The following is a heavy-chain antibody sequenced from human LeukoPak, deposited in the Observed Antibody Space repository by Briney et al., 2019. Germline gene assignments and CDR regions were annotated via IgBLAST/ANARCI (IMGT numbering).Heavy chain of an antibody. V-gene: IGHV4-61*02. D-gene: IGHD3-22*01. CDR1: GGSISSGNYY. CDR3: ARHRRITMLAVVTYSHYYSLDV. CDR2: IYTSGST. Sequence: KPSQTLSLTCTVSGGSISSGNYYWSWIRQSAGTGLEWIGRIYTSGSTKYNPSLKSRVTISVDTSKNQFSLKLSSVTAADTAVYYCARHRRITMLAVVTYSHYYSLDVWGKGTTVTISS. J-gene: IGHJ6*03.